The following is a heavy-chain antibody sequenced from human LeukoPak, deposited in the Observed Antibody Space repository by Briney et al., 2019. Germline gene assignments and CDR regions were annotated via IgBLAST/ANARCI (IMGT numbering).Heavy chain of an antibody. CDR2: INDDSSDI. D-gene: IGHD2-15*01. CDR3: ARDTLQPGLIDS. V-gene: IGHV3-21*05. J-gene: IGHJ4*02. Sequence: SGGSLRLSCAASGFTFSLYAMNWVRQAPGKGLEWVSYINDDSSDIHYAGPVRGRFTISRDDARKTLYLQLSSLRVEDTAVYYCARDTLQPGLIDSWGQGTLVTVSS. CDR1: GFTFSLYA.